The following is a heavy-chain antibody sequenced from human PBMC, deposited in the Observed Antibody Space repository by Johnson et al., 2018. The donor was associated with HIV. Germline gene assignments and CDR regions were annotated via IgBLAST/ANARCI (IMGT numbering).Heavy chain of an antibody. D-gene: IGHD6-13*01. CDR2: IKQDGSET. J-gene: IGHJ3*02. CDR1: GFTLSSYW. V-gene: IGHV3-7*02. Sequence: VQLVESGGGLVKPGGSLRLSCAASGFTLSSYWMSWVRPAPGTGLEWVANIKQDGSETYYVDSVQGRLPIPRDNAKNSLSLQMNSLRAEDTAVYYCARVGSSTWYTLHETKSLFAFDIWGQGTMVTVSS. CDR3: ARVGSSTWYTLHETKSLFAFDI.